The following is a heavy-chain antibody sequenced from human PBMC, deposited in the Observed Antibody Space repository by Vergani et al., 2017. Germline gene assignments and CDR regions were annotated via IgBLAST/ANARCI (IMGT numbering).Heavy chain of an antibody. CDR3: AGGIAVGDDY. V-gene: IGHV4-34*10. D-gene: IGHD6-19*01. CDR1: GGSFSGYY. CDR2: INHSGST. J-gene: IGHJ4*02. Sequence: QVQLQESGPGLVKPSETLSLTCAVYGGSFSGYYWSWIRQPPGKGLEWIGEINHSGSTNYNPSLKSRVTISVDTSKNQFSLKLSSVTAADTAVYYCAGGIAVGDDYWGQGTLVTVSS.